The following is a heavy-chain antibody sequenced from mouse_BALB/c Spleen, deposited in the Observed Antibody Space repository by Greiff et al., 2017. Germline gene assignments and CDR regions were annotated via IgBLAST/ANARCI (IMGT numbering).Heavy chain of an antibody. CDR3: ARSSSTMIPYWYFDV. CDR2: ISSGGSYT. D-gene: IGHD2-4*01. J-gene: IGHJ1*01. Sequence: DVKLVESGGGLVKHGGSLKLSCAASGFTFSSYAMSWVRQTPEKRLEWVATISSGGSYTYYPDSVKGRFTISRDNAKNTLYLQMSSLRSEDTAMYYCARSSSTMIPYWYFDVWGAGTTVTVSS. CDR1: GFTFSSYA. V-gene: IGHV5-9-3*01.